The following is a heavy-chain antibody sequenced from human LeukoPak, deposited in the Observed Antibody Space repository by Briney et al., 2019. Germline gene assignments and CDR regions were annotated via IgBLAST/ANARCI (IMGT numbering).Heavy chain of an antibody. J-gene: IGHJ6*02. D-gene: IGHD2-21*02. CDR3: TRERLVVVTTSYYYGMDV. CDR1: GYTFTAYY. Sequence: GASVKVSCKASGYTFTAYYIHWVRQAPGQGLEWMGWLNPNSGGTNYAQKFQGRVTMTRDTSISTAYMELSRLRSDDTAVYYCTRERLVVVTTSYYYGMDVWGQGTTVTVSS. V-gene: IGHV1-2*02. CDR2: LNPNSGGT.